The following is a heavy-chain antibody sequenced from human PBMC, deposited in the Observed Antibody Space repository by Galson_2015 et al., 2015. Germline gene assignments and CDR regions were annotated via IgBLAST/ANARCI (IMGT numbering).Heavy chain of an antibody. CDR3: ARDQGEN. CDR2: ISYDGSNK. Sequence: LRLSCAASGFTFRSYAMHWVRQAPGKGLEWVAVISYDGSNKHYADSVKGRFTISRDNSKNTLYLQMNSLRAEDTAVYYCARDQGENWGQGTLVTVSS. J-gene: IGHJ4*02. CDR1: GFTFRSYA. V-gene: IGHV3-30-3*01.